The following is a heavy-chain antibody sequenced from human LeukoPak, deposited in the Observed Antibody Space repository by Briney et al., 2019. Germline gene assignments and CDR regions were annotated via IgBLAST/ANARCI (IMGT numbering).Heavy chain of an antibody. D-gene: IGHD3-10*01. CDR3: ASVPITMVRGVIMHWFDP. J-gene: IGHJ5*02. V-gene: IGHV4-34*01. Sequence: SETLSLTCAVYGGSFSGYYWSWIRQPPGKGLEWIGEINHSGSTNYNPSLKSRVTISVDTSKNQFSLKLSSVTAADTAVYYCASVPITMVRGVIMHWFDPWGQGTLVTVSS. CDR1: GGSFSGYY. CDR2: INHSGST.